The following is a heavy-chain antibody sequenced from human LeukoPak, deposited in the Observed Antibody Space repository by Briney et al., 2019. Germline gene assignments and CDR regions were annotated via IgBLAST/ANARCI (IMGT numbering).Heavy chain of an antibody. CDR3: ARVRRYCSSTSCQNLYYFDY. CDR1: GYTFTSYA. V-gene: IGHV1-3*01. Sequence: ASVKVSCKASGYTFTSYAMHWVRQAPGQRLEWMGWINAGNGNTKYSQKFQGRVTMTTDTSTSTAYMELRSLRSDDTAVYYCARVRRYCSSTSCQNLYYFDYWGQGTLVTVSS. CDR2: INAGNGNT. D-gene: IGHD2-2*01. J-gene: IGHJ4*02.